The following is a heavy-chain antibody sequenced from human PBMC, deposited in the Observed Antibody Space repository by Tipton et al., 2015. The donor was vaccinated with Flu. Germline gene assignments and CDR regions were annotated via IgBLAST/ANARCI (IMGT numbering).Heavy chain of an antibody. Sequence: TLSLTCSVSGYSIRSAYYWGWIRQPPGKGLEWIGCVYHGGTTYYNPSLKSRVAISLDTFKNQFSLKLTSVTAADTAVYYCATTTYFYGSGSRDYWGQGTLVTVSS. V-gene: IGHV4-38-2*01. CDR3: ATTTYFYGSGSRDY. CDR2: VYHGGTT. J-gene: IGHJ4*02. CDR1: GYSIRSAYY. D-gene: IGHD3-10*01.